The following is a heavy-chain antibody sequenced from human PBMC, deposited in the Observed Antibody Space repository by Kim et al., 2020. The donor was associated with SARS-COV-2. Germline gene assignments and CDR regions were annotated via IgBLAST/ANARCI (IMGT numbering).Heavy chain of an antibody. J-gene: IGHJ4*02. CDR1: GYSFTSYA. CDR3: ARNSRRDPRGYSGYDIDY. V-gene: IGHV1-3*01. CDR2: INAGNGNT. D-gene: IGHD5-12*01. Sequence: ASVKVSCKASGYSFTSYAMHWVRQAPGQRLEWMGWINAGNGNTNYSQKFQGRVTITRDTSASTAYMELSSLRSEDTTVYYCARNSRRDPRGYSGYDIDYWGQGTLVTVSS.